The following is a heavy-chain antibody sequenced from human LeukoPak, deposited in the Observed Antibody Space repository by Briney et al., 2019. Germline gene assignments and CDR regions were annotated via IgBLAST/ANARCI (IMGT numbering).Heavy chain of an antibody. CDR3: AREGVWFGESNYYYYYMDV. CDR1: GFGFGSYN. J-gene: IGHJ6*03. V-gene: IGHV3-30*03. D-gene: IGHD3-10*01. CDR2: ISFDGNDK. Sequence: GGSLRLSCAASGFGFGSYNMYWVRQAPGKGLEWVTLISFDGNDKKYADSVKGRFTISRDNSKNTLYLQMNSLRAEDTAVYYCAREGVWFGESNYYYYYMDVWGKGTTVTISS.